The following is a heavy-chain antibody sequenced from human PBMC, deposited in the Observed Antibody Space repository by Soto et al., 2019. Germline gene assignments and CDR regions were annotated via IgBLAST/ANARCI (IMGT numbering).Heavy chain of an antibody. D-gene: IGHD5-18*01. V-gene: IGHV3-23*01. CDR3: AKGHRQGTWIQLRRDFDY. CDR2: ISGSGGST. CDR1: GFTFSSYA. J-gene: IGHJ4*02. Sequence: PGGSLRLSCAASGFTFSSYAMSWVRQAPGKGLEWVSAISGSGGSTYYADSVKGRFTISRDNSKNTLYLQMNSLRAEDTAVYYCAKGHRQGTWIQLRRDFDYWGQGTLVTVSS.